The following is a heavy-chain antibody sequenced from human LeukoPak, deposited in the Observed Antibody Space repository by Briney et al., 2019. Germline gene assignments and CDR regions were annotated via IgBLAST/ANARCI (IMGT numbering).Heavy chain of an antibody. CDR2: IRYDGSNK. CDR3: AKDSIFGVVLGGMDYFDY. J-gene: IGHJ4*02. CDR1: GFTFSSYG. Sequence: GGSLRLSCAASGFTFSSYGMHWVRRAPGKGLEWVAFIRYDGSNKYYADSVKGRFTISRDNSKNTLYLQMNSLRAEDTTVYYCAKDSIFGVVLGGMDYFDYWGQGTLVTVSS. D-gene: IGHD3-3*01. V-gene: IGHV3-30*02.